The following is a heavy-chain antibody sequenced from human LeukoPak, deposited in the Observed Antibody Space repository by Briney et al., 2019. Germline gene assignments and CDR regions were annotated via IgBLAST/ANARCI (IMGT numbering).Heavy chain of an antibody. J-gene: IGHJ4*02. CDR1: GFTFSSYA. V-gene: IGHV3-23*01. CDR2: ISGSGGST. Sequence: GGSLRLSCAASGFTFSSYAMSWVRQAPGKGLEWVSAISGSGGSTYYADSVKGRFTITRDNSKNTLYLQMNSLGAEDTAVYYCAKVTELRDGFDYWGQGTLVTVSS. CDR3: AKVTELRDGFDY. D-gene: IGHD1-7*01.